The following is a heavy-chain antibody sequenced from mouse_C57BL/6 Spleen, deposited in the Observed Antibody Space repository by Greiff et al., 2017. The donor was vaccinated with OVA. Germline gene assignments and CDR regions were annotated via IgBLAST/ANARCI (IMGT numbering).Heavy chain of an antibody. CDR3: ARRYYDYPWFAY. V-gene: IGHV1-69*01. D-gene: IGHD2-4*01. Sequence: VQLQQPGAELVMPGASVKLSCKASGYTFTSYWMHWVKQRPGQGLEWIGEIDPSDSYTNYNQKFKGKSTLTVDKSSSTAYMQLSSLTSEDSAVYYCARRYYDYPWFAYWGQGTLVTVSA. CDR2: IDPSDSYT. CDR1: GYTFTSYW. J-gene: IGHJ3*01.